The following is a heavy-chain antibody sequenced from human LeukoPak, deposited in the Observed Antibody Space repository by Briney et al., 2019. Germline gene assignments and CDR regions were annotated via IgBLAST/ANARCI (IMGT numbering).Heavy chain of an antibody. CDR3: ARIGYDYGDYGDY. D-gene: IGHD4-17*01. CDR1: GGSISSYY. J-gene: IGHJ4*02. V-gene: IGHV4-59*01. Sequence: SETLSLTCTVPGGSISSYYWSWIRQPPGKGLEWIGYIYYSGSTNYNPSLKSRVTISVDTSKNQFSLKLSSVTAADTAVYYCARIGYDYGDYGDYWGQGTLVTVSS. CDR2: IYYSGST.